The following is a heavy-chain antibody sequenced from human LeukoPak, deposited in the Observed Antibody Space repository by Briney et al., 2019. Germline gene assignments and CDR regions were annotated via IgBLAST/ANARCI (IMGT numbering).Heavy chain of an antibody. J-gene: IGHJ3*02. Sequence: GGSLRLSCAASGFTFSSYAMHWVRQAPGKGLEWVAVISYDGSNKYYADSVKGRFTISRDNSKNTLYLQMNSLRAEDTAVYYCAIEDGDYVFAVFDIWGQGTMVTVSS. D-gene: IGHD4-17*01. CDR1: GFTFSSYA. CDR2: ISYDGSNK. V-gene: IGHV3-30-3*01. CDR3: AIEDGDYVFAVFDI.